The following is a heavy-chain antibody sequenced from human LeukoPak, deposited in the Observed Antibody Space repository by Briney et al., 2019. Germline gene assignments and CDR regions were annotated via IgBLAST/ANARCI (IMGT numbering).Heavy chain of an antibody. V-gene: IGHV3-23*01. D-gene: IGHD3-22*01. Sequence: GGSLRLSCAASGFTFKTYGMSWVRQAPGKGLQWVSTISGGGSDIYYADSVKGRFTISRDNLKNTLYLQMNTLGAEDTALYYCAKDLSGSFDYWGRGAQVTVSS. CDR3: AKDLSGSFDY. J-gene: IGHJ4*02. CDR1: GFTFKTYG. CDR2: ISGGGSDI.